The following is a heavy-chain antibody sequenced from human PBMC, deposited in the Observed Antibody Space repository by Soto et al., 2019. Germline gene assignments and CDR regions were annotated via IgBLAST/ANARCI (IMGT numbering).Heavy chain of an antibody. D-gene: IGHD1-20*01. CDR3: ARDNSRPPARVFPFQH. CDR2: ISRSSDHM. CDR1: GFIFSTYS. Sequence: GGSLRLSCAASGFIFSTYSMNWVRQTPGKGLEWVSSISRSSDHMYYADSVRGRFTISRDNAKNSLYLQMNSLRAEDTAVYYCARDNSRPPARVFPFQHWGQGTLVTVSS. V-gene: IGHV3-21*01. J-gene: IGHJ1*01.